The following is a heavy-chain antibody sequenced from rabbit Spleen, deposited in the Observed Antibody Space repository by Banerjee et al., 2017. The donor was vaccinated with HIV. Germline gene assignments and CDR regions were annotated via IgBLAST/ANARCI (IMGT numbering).Heavy chain of an antibody. CDR1: GFDLNSYYY. CDR2: IDSGSRGDT. J-gene: IGHJ4*01. CDR3: ARRYVISNIGYWDL. D-gene: IGHD1-1*01. Sequence: QSLEESGGGLVKPEGSLTLTCKTSGFDLNSYYYMCWVRQAPGKGLEWIACIDSGSRGDTYYASWAKGRFTISKSTSLNTVTLQMTSLTAADTATYFCARRYVISNIGYWDLWGPGTLVTVS. V-gene: IGHV1S40*01.